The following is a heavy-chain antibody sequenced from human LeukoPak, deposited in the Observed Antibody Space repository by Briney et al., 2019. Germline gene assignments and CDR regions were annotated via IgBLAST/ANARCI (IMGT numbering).Heavy chain of an antibody. V-gene: IGHV1-46*01. Sequence: ASVKVSCKASGYTFTSYSIHWVRQAPGQGLEWMGIINPSGGSTSYAQKFQGRVTMTRDTSTSTVYMELSSLRSEDTAVYYCARDTSPVYGSGSYDFDYWGQGTLVTVSS. J-gene: IGHJ4*02. CDR2: INPSGGST. CDR3: ARDTSPVYGSGSYDFDY. D-gene: IGHD3-10*01. CDR1: GYTFTSYS.